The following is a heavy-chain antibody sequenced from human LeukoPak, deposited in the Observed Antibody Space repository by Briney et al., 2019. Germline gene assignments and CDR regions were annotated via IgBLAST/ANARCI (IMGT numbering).Heavy chain of an antibody. CDR1: GYTFTGYY. CDR3: ARDPELLPHFDY. D-gene: IGHD2-15*01. V-gene: IGHV1-2*02. J-gene: IGHJ4*02. Sequence: ASVKVSCKASGYTFTGYYMHWVRQAPGQGLEWMGWINPNSGGTNYAQKFQGRVTMTRDTSISTAYMELSRLRSDDTAVYYCARDPELLPHFDYWGQGTLVTVSS. CDR2: INPNSGGT.